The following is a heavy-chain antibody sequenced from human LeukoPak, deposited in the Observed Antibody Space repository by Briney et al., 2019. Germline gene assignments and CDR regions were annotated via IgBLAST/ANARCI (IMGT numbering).Heavy chain of an antibody. CDR1: GFTFSSNG. D-gene: IGHD3-9*01. Sequence: PGRSLRLSCAASGFTFSSNGMHWVRQAPGKGLEWVAVIWYDGSDKYYADSVKGRFTISRDNSKNMVYLQMNSLRAEDTAVYYCVSQHITLTQGSTDYWGQGTLVTVSS. J-gene: IGHJ4*02. V-gene: IGHV3-33*01. CDR2: IWYDGSDK. CDR3: VSQHITLTQGSTDY.